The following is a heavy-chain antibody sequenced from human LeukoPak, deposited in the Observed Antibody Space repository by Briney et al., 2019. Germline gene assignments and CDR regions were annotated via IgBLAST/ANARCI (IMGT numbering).Heavy chain of an antibody. CDR2: IYHSGST. CDR1: GGSISSGGYS. V-gene: IGHV4-30-2*01. CDR3: AREGGYALSVPVDAFDI. D-gene: IGHD2-2*01. J-gene: IGHJ3*02. Sequence: PSETLSLTCAVSGGSISSGGYSWSWIRQPPGKGLEWIGYIYHSGSTYYNPSLKSRVTISVDRSKNQFSLKLSSVTAADTAVYYCAREGGYALSVPVDAFDIWGQGTMVTVSS.